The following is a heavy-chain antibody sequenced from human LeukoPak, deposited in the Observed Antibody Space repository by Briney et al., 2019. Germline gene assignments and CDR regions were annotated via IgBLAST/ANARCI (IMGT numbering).Heavy chain of an antibody. CDR2: ISSSSSYI. CDR3: ARGRLGTWFGELKA. Sequence: GGSLRLSCAASGFTFSSYNMNWVRQAPGKGLEWVSSISSSSSYIYYADSVKGRFTISRDNAKNSLYLQMNSLRVEDTAVYYCARGRLGTWFGELKAWGQGTLVAVSS. V-gene: IGHV3-21*04. J-gene: IGHJ5*02. CDR1: GFTFSSYN. D-gene: IGHD3-10*01.